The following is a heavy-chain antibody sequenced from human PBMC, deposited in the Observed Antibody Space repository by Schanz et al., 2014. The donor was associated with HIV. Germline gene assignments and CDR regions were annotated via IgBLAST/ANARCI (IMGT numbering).Heavy chain of an antibody. CDR3: AIRTPMISFGAFDI. CDR1: GFTITSYG. D-gene: IGHD3-16*01. J-gene: IGHJ3*02. V-gene: IGHV3-23*01. CDR2: ISAGAGTA. Sequence: EVQLLESGGGLVQPGGSLRLSCAVSGFTITSYGMSWVRQAPGKGLEWASTISAGAGTASYADSVKGRFTISRDNSKKMLFLQMNRLRAEDTAVYYCAIRTPMISFGAFDIWGRGTMVTVSS.